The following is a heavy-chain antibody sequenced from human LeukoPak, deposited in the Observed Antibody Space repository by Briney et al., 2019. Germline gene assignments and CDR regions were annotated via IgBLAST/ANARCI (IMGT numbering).Heavy chain of an antibody. CDR1: GYTFTSYA. J-gene: IGHJ4*02. D-gene: IGHD3-22*01. V-gene: IGHV1-3*01. CDR2: INAGNGNT. Sequence: ASVKVSCKASGYTFTSYAMHWVRQAPGQRLEWMGWINAGNGNTKYSQKFQGRVTITRDTSASTAYMELSSLRSEDTAVYYCARGHLAYYYDSSGPTSPFDYWGQGTLVTVSS. CDR3: ARGHLAYYYDSSGPTSPFDY.